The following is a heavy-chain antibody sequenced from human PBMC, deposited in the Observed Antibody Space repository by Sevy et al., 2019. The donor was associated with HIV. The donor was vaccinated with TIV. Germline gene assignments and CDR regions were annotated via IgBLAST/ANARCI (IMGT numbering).Heavy chain of an antibody. J-gene: IGHJ6*03. D-gene: IGHD5-12*01. CDR1: GFTFSSYS. CDR3: AREHSGYDYYYYYYMDV. CDR2: IGSSSSYI. Sequence: GGSLRLSCAASGFTFSSYSMNWVRQAPGKGLEWVSSIGSSSSYIYYADSVKGRFTISRDNAKNSLYLQMNSLRAEDTAVYYCAREHSGYDYYYYYYMDVWGKGTTVTVSS. V-gene: IGHV3-21*01.